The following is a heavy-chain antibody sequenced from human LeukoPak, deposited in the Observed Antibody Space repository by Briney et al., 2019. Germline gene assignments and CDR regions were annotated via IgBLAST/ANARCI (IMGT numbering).Heavy chain of an antibody. V-gene: IGHV5-51*01. CDR1: GYSFTSYW. D-gene: IGHD5-18*01. CDR2: IYPGDSDT. CDR3: ARRLLGYSYGYDGISWFDP. J-gene: IGHJ5*02. Sequence: GESLKISCKGYGYSFTSYWIGWVRQMPGKGLEWMGIIYPGDSDTRYSPSFQGHVTISADKSISTAYLQWSSLKASDTAMYYCARRLLGYSYGYDGISWFDPWGQGTLVTVSS.